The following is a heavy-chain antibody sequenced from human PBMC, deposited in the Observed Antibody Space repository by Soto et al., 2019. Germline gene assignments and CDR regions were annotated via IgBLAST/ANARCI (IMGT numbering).Heavy chain of an antibody. CDR1: GFSLSTSGVG. CDR3: AHRPLTFGGVIVEYYFDY. Sequence: QITLKESGPTLVKHTQTLTLTCTFSGFSLSTSGVGVGWIRQPPGKALEWLALIYWDDDKRYSPSLKRRLTITKDTSKNQVVLTMINMDPVDTATYYCAHRPLTFGGVIVEYYFDYWGQGTLVTVSS. J-gene: IGHJ4*02. CDR2: IYWDDDK. V-gene: IGHV2-5*02. D-gene: IGHD3-16*02.